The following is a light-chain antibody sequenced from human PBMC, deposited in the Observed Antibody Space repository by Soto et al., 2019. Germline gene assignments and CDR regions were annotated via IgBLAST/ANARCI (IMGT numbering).Light chain of an antibody. Sequence: DIVMTQSPDSLAVSLGERATINCESSQSALSSSNNKNYLAWYQQKSGQPPRLLIYWASTRESGVPDRFSGSGSGTDFTLTISILQAEDVAVYYCHQYYNAPYTFGQGLKLEIK. CDR3: HQYYNAPYT. V-gene: IGKV4-1*01. CDR1: QSALSSSNNKNY. CDR2: WAS. J-gene: IGKJ2*01.